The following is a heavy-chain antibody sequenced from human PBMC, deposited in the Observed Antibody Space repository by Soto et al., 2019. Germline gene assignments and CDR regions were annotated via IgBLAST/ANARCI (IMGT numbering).Heavy chain of an antibody. CDR1: GYTFTGYY. CDR2: INPNSGGT. V-gene: IGHV1-2*02. D-gene: IGHD3-22*01. CDR3: ARVYYYDSSGYYKRDYGMDV. Sequence: ASVKVSCKASGYTFTGYYMHWVRQAPGQGLEWMGWINPNSGGTNYAQKFQGRVTMTRDTSISTAYMGLSRLRSDETAVYYCARVYYYDSSGYYKRDYGMDVWGQGTTVTVSS. J-gene: IGHJ6*02.